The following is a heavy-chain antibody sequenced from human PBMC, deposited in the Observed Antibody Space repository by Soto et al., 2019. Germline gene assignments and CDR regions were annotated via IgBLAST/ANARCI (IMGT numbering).Heavy chain of an antibody. CDR3: VKDGSSGWPYFDDMDV. Sequence: GGSLRLSCAASGFTFSSYGMHWVRQAPGKGLEWVAVILYDGSKKYYADSVKGRFTISRDNSKNTLYLQMSSLRAEDTALYYCVKDGSSGWPYFDDMDVWGRGTTVTVSS. D-gene: IGHD6-19*01. CDR2: ILYDGSKK. CDR1: GFTFSSYG. J-gene: IGHJ6*02. V-gene: IGHV3-30*18.